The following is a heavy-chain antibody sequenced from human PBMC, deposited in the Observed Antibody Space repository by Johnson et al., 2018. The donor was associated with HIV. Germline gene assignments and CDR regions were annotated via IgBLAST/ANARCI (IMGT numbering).Heavy chain of an antibody. J-gene: IGHJ3*02. CDR1: GFTFSSYA. CDR3: ARSGKRQWLVRGAFDI. CDR2: IYSGGST. Sequence: VQLVESGGGLVQPGGSLRISCAASGFTFSSYAMDWVRQTPGKGLAWVSVIYSGGSTYYADSVKGRFTISRDNSKNTLYLQMNSLRAEDTAVYYCARSGKRQWLVRGAFDIWGQGTMVTVSS. D-gene: IGHD6-19*01. V-gene: IGHV3-66*01.